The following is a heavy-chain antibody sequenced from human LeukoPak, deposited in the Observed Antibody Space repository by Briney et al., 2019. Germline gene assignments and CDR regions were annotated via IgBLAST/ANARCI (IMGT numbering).Heavy chain of an antibody. D-gene: IGHD5-18*01. J-gene: IGHJ4*02. V-gene: IGHV7-4-1*02. CDR2: INTNTGNP. CDR3: ARDTAMVKFDQ. Sequence: VASVNVSCKGSAYTFNRNAMNWVRQAPGQGLEWMGWINTNTGNPTYAQGFTGRFVFSLDTSVSTAYLQISSLKAEDTAVYYCARDTAMVKFDQWGQGTLVTVSS. CDR1: AYTFNRNA.